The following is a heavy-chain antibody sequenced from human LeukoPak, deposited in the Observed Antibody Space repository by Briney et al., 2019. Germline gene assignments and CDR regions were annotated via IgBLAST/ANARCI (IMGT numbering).Heavy chain of an antibody. CDR1: GFTFSSYN. V-gene: IGHV3-21*01. D-gene: IGHD6-13*01. Sequence: GGSLRLSCAASGFTFSSYNMNWVRQAPGKGLEWVSSITRSSDYTYYADSVKGRFTISRDNAKNSLYLQMNSLRAEDTAVYFCARGSLIAAAGTSDYWGQGTLVTVSS. CDR2: ITRSSDYT. J-gene: IGHJ4*02. CDR3: ARGSLIAAAGTSDY.